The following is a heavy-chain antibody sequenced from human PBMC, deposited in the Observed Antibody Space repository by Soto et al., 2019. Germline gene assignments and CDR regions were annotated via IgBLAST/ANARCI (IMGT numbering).Heavy chain of an antibody. D-gene: IGHD5-12*01. CDR3: ARYSGYVTEAFDI. J-gene: IGHJ3*02. CDR1: GGSISSYY. V-gene: IGHV4-59*08. Sequence: QVQLQESGPGLVKPSETLSLTCTVSGGSISSYYWSWIRQPTGKGLEWIGYIYYSGSTNYNPSLKSRVAISVDTSKNQSSLKLSSVTAADTAVYYCARYSGYVTEAFDIWGQGTMVSVSS. CDR2: IYYSGST.